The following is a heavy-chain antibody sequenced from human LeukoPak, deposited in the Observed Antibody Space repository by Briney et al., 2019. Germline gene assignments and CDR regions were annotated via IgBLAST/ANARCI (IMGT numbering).Heavy chain of an antibody. J-gene: IGHJ4*02. V-gene: IGHV3-48*03. Sequence: GGSLRLSCAASGFSFSVYDMHWVRQAPGKGLEWIAVISGSGTTTYYADSVKGRFTISRDNAKNSLYLQMNSLRAEDRAVYYRTTLTVASNFDYWGQGTLVTVSS. CDR3: TTLTVASNFDY. CDR2: ISGSGTTT. D-gene: IGHD6-19*01. CDR1: GFSFSVYD.